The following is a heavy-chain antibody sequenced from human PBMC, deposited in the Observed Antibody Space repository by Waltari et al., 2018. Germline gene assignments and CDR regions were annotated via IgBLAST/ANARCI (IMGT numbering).Heavy chain of an antibody. CDR2: ISGDASMK. V-gene: IGHV3-23*01. D-gene: IGHD6-6*01. CDR3: AKEERERLVPFDY. J-gene: IGHJ4*01. Sequence: EVQLLESGGGLVQPGGSLRLSLAASGFTFSNSPSSWVRQGPGKGLEWVSSISGDASMKQYADSMKGRFSLSRDNSKNILYLDINSLRPEDTAVYYCAKEERERLVPFDYWGQGTLVTVSS. CDR1: GFTFSNSP.